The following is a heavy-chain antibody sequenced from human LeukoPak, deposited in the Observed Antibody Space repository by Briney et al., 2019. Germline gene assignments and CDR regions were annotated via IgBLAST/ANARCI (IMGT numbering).Heavy chain of an antibody. V-gene: IGHV3-23*01. CDR2: ISGSGGST. CDR1: GFTFSSYA. J-gene: IGHJ4*02. CDR3: AKDRYGDYSLLAVFDY. D-gene: IGHD4-17*01. Sequence: GGSLRLSCAASGFTFSSYAMSWVRRAPGKGLEWVSAISGSGGSTYYADSVKGRFTISRDNSKNTLYLQMNSLRAEDTAVYYCAKDRYGDYSLLAVFDYWGQGTLSPSPQ.